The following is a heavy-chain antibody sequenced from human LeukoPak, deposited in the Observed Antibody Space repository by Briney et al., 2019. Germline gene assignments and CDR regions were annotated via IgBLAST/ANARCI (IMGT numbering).Heavy chain of an antibody. Sequence: ASVKVSCKASGYTFTGYYMHWVRQAPGQGPEWMGWINPNSGGTNYAQKFQGWVTMTRDTSISTAYMELSRLRSDDTAVYYCARDGSSWYGLVYGMDVWGQGTTVTVSS. CDR2: INPNSGGT. CDR3: ARDGSSWYGLVYGMDV. CDR1: GYTFTGYY. V-gene: IGHV1-2*04. J-gene: IGHJ6*02. D-gene: IGHD6-13*01.